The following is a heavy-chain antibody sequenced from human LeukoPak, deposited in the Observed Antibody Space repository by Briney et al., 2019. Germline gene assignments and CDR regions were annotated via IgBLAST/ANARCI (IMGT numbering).Heavy chain of an antibody. D-gene: IGHD5-12*01. Sequence: PSETLPLTCTVSGYSISSGYYWGWIRQPPGKGLEWIGSIYHSGSTYYNPSLKSRVTISVDTSKNRFSLKLSSVTAADTAVYYCARVVEIVATNHLGVDKIPHYFDYWGQGTLVTVSS. CDR2: IYHSGST. V-gene: IGHV4-38-2*02. J-gene: IGHJ4*02. CDR1: GYSISSGYY. CDR3: ARVVEIVATNHLGVDKIPHYFDY.